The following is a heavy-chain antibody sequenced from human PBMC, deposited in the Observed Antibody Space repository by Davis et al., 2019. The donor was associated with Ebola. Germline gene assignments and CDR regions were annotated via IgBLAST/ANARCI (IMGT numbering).Heavy chain of an antibody. V-gene: IGHV3-23*03. CDR2: LWSGGLNT. J-gene: IGHJ4*02. D-gene: IGHD6-13*01. CDR3: AKGYTSSWGISY. CDR1: GFAFASYS. Sequence: GESLKISCAASGFAFASYSMNWVRQAPGKGPEWVSGLWSGGLNTFYAGSVKGRFTISRDNSKNTLYLQMNSLRAEDTAVYYCAKGYTSSWGISYWGQGTLVTVSS.